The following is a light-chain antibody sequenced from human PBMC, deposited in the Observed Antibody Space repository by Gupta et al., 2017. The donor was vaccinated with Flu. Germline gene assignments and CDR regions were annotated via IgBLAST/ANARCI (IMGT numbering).Light chain of an antibody. CDR1: QSVGST. CDR3: HQSRSSPDS. V-gene: IGKV6-21*02. Sequence: IVLTQSPDFQSVAPKEKVIITCRASQSVGSTLHWYQQKPDQSPKLLIKHASQSIAGVPSRFSGSGSGTHFTLTMNGLEPEDAATYYCHQSRSSPDSFGQGTKLDIK. J-gene: IGKJ2*03. CDR2: HAS.